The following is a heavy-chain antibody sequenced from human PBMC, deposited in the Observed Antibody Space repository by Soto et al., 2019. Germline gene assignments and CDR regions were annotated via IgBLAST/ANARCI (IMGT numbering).Heavy chain of an antibody. D-gene: IGHD6-19*01. J-gene: IGHJ4*02. CDR3: AGLPTQRSGWYKRYYFDY. Sequence: QLQLQESGPGLVKPSETLSLTCTVSGGSISSSSYYWGWIRQPPGKGLEWIGSIYYSGSTYYNPSLKSRVTISVDTSKNQFSLKLSSVTAADTAVYYCAGLPTQRSGWYKRYYFDYWGQGTLVTVSS. CDR1: GGSISSSSYY. V-gene: IGHV4-39*01. CDR2: IYYSGST.